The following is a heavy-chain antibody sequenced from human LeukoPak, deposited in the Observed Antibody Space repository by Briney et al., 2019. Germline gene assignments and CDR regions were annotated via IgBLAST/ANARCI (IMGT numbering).Heavy chain of an antibody. D-gene: IGHD3-16*01. V-gene: IGHV5-51*01. J-gene: IGHJ4*02. Sequence: GESLQISCKGSGYRFTSSWIAWVRQRPGKGLEWMGIIYPGDSDTRYSPSFQGQVIISADKSISTAYLQWSSLKASDTAMYYCASQKGAYFDYWGQGNLVTVSS. CDR3: ASQKGAYFDY. CDR1: GYRFTSSW. CDR2: IYPGDSDT.